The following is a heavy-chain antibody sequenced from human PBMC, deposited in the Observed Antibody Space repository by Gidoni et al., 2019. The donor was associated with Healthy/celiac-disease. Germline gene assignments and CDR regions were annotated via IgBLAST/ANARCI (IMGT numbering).Heavy chain of an antibody. D-gene: IGHD2-2*01. CDR1: GFPFSNAW. J-gene: IGHJ5*02. Sequence: EVQLVESGGGLVKPGGSLRLSCAASGFPFSNAWMSWVRQAPGKGLEWVGRIKSKTDGGTTDYAAPVKGRFTISRDDSKNTLYLQMNSLKTEDTAVYYCTTPDLVVPAAGDPWGQGTLVTVSS. CDR2: IKSKTDGGTT. V-gene: IGHV3-15*01. CDR3: TTPDLVVPAAGDP.